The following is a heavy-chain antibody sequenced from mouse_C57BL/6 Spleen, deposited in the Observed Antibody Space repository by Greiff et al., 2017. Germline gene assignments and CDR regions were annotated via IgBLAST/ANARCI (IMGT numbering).Heavy chain of an antibody. Sequence: VQLQQSGAELVKPGASVKISCKASGYAFRSYWMNWVKQRPGKGLEWIGQIYPGDGDTNYNGKFKGKATLTADKSSSTAYMQLSSLTSEDSAVYFCASRRTGKGFDYWGQGTTLTVSS. J-gene: IGHJ2*01. D-gene: IGHD4-1*01. CDR2: IYPGDGDT. CDR3: ASRRTGKGFDY. V-gene: IGHV1-80*01. CDR1: GYAFRSYW.